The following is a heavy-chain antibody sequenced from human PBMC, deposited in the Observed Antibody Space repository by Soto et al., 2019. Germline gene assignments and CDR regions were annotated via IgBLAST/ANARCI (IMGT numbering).Heavy chain of an antibody. V-gene: IGHV5-51*01. CDR2: IYPGDSNT. D-gene: IGHD2-15*01. CDR1: GYTFTNYW. Sequence: PGESLKISCKGSGYTFTNYWIAWVRQMPGKGLEWMGIIYPGDSNTRYSPSFQGQVTISADKSISTAYLQWSSLKASDTAMYYCARRDCSGGSCYGAYWGRGTPVTVSS. J-gene: IGHJ4*02. CDR3: ARRDCSGGSCYGAY.